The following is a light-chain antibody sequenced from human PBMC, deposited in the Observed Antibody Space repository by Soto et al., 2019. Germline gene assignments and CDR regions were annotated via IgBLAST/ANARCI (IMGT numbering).Light chain of an antibody. J-gene: IGLJ1*01. Sequence: QSALTQPASVSGSPGQSINISCTGTSSDVGGYNYVSWYQHHPGKAPKLIIYDVSNRPSGVSNPFSGSKSGNTASLTISGLQPEVEADYYFSSYTTSNTRQIVFGTGTKLTVL. CDR1: SSDVGGYNY. CDR2: DVS. V-gene: IGLV2-14*03. CDR3: SSYTTSNTRQIV.